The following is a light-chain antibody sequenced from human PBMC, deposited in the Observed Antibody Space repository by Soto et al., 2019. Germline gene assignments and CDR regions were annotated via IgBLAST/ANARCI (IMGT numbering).Light chain of an antibody. CDR2: SAS. Sequence: DIQMTQSTSYLSASVGARVTITCRACQGISSWLAWYQHKPEKAPKLLIFSASVLQGGAPSRFIGGRSVTDVTVTINGLQPKDFATYYCQQTTSFPSTFGQGTRLDMK. V-gene: IGKV1D-12*01. CDR1: QGISSW. CDR3: QQTTSFPST. J-gene: IGKJ5*01.